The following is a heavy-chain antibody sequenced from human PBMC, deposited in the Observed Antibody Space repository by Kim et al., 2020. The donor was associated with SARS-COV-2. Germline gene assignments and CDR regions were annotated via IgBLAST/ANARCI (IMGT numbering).Heavy chain of an antibody. V-gene: IGHV3-48*03. J-gene: IGHJ4*02. Sequence: GGSLRLSCAASGFTFSSYEMNWVRQAPGKGLEWVSYISSSGSTTYYADSVKGRFTISRDNAKNSLYLQMNSLRAEDTAVYYCASRGVVGDYWGQSTRGTFSS. CDR1: GFTFSSYE. D-gene: IGHD3-3*01. CDR2: ISSSGSTT. CDR3: ASRGVVGDY.